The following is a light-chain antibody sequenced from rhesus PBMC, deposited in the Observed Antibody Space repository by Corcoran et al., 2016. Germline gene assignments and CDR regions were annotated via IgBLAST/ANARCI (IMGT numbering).Light chain of an antibody. V-gene: IGKV1-46*01. CDR3: QQYYSYPPT. CDR1: QTVGNN. J-gene: IGKJ4*01. Sequence: DIQMTQSPSPLSASVRDTVTITCRASQTVGNNLACYHQKSGQAPNLLLQSASSLQSGAPSRFSGSKYRTDFTLTISSLQAEDIGRFYCQQYYSYPPTFGGGTKVNLK. CDR2: SAS.